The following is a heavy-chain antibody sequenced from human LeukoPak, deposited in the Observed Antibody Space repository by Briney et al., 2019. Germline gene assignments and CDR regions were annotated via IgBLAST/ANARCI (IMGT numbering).Heavy chain of an antibody. J-gene: IGHJ4*02. CDR1: GMTFSSHW. V-gene: IGHV3-7*03. CDR2: IKSDGSEK. Sequence: GGSLRLSCAASGMTFSSHWMSWVRQAPGKGLEWVANIKSDGSEKYYLDSVKGRFTISRDNPKNTLYLQMNSLRAEDTALYYCAKDISSGYYFDYWGQGTLVTVSS. D-gene: IGHD3-22*01. CDR3: AKDISSGYYFDY.